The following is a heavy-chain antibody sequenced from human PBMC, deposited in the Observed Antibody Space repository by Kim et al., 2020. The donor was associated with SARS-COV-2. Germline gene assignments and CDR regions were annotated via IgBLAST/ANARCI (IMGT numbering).Heavy chain of an antibody. CDR3: VISIVVVPAASIAAAGNY. J-gene: IGHJ4*02. Sequence: KGRFTISRDNSKNTLYLQMSSLRAEDTAVYYCVISIVVVPAASIAAAGNYWGQGTLVTVSS. D-gene: IGHD2-2*01. V-gene: IGHV3-64D*06.